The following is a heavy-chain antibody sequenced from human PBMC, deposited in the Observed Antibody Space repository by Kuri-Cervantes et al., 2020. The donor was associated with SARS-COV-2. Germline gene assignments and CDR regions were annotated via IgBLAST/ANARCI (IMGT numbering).Heavy chain of an antibody. Sequence: GGSLRLSCAASGFTFRDYTMHWLRQSPEKGLEWVSHIDSNSKTIYYADSVRGRFTISRDNSKSSLYLQVNTLRSEDSALYYCARERNKIIDSWGQGTLVTVSS. CDR2: IDSNSKTI. D-gene: IGHD2/OR15-2a*01. CDR1: GFTFRDYT. V-gene: IGHV3-43*01. CDR3: ARERNKIIDS. J-gene: IGHJ4*02.